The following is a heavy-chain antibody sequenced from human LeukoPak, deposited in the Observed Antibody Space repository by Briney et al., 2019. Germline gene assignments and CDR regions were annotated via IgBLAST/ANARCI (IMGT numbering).Heavy chain of an antibody. J-gene: IGHJ5*02. D-gene: IGHD6-19*01. CDR1: GGSINSGSYY. Sequence: TSETLSLTCTVSGGSINSGSYYWSWIRQPAGKGLEWIGRIYISGRTNYNPSLKSRVTISVDTSKNQFSLKLNSVTAADAAVYYCARSQGSGWYNWFDPWGQGTLVTVSS. CDR2: IYISGRT. V-gene: IGHV4-61*02. CDR3: ARSQGSGWYNWFDP.